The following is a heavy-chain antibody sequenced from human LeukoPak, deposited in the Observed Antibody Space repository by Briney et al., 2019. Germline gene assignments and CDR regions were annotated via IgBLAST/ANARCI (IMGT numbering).Heavy chain of an antibody. D-gene: IGHD5-18*01. CDR3: ARVGSRYSYGSFDY. V-gene: IGHV1-18*01. CDR2: ISTYNGNT. Sequence: ASVKVSCKASGYTFTTYGISWVRQAPGQGLEWMGWISTYNGNTNYAQKLQGRVTMTTDTSTSTAYMELRSLRSDDTAVYYCARVGSRYSYGSFDYWGQGTLVTVSS. CDR1: GYTFTTYG. J-gene: IGHJ4*02.